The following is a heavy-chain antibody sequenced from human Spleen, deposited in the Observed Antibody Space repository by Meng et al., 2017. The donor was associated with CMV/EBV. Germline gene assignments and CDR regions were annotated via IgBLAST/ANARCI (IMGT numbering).Heavy chain of an antibody. CDR2: ITSSNTNRE. D-gene: IGHD6-13*01. V-gene: IGHV3-11*01. J-gene: IGHJ4*02. CDR3: ARISGSSWLSFYFAY. Sequence: FTISGEYMSWIRQATGKGLEWVSYITSSNTNREYYADSVKGRFTISRDNAKNSVYLQMNSLRDEDTAVYYCARISGSSWLSFYFAYWGQGTVVTVSS. CDR1: FTISGEY.